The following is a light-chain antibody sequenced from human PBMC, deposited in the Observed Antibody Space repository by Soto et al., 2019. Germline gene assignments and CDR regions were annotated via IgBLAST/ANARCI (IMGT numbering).Light chain of an antibody. V-gene: IGKV3-20*01. CDR3: QQYGRSLT. CDR1: QSVNNNY. J-gene: IGKJ4*01. Sequence: EIVLTQSQGTLSLSPGERATLSCRASQSVNNNYLAWYQQKRGQAPRPLVYGASTRATGIPDRFSGSVSGTDFTLTISRLEPEDFAVYYCQQYGRSLTFGGGTKVEIK. CDR2: GAS.